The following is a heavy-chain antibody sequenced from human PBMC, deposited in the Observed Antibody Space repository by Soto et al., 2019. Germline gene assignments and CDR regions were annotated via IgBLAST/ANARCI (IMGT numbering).Heavy chain of an antibody. D-gene: IGHD3-10*01. Sequence: PGESLKISCKGSGYSFTSYWIGWVRQMPGKGLEWMGIIYPGDSDTRYSPSFQGQVTISADKSISTAYLQWSSLKASDTAMYYCARHAYYGSGSYLESYFDYWGQGTLVTVSS. J-gene: IGHJ4*02. CDR3: ARHAYYGSGSYLESYFDY. CDR2: IYPGDSDT. CDR1: GYSFTSYW. V-gene: IGHV5-51*01.